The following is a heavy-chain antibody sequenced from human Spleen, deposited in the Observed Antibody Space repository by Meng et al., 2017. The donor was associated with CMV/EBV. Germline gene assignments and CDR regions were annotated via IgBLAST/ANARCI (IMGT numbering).Heavy chain of an antibody. CDR1: GYTFTSYG. V-gene: IGHV1-18*01. CDR3: ARGTQLYCSSTSCLGGYYYYYGMDV. D-gene: IGHD2-2*01. J-gene: IGHJ6*02. Sequence: ASVKVSCKASGYTFTSYGISWVRQAPGQGLEWMGWISAYNGNTNYAQKLQGRVTMTTDTSTSTAYMELRSLRSDDTAVYYCARGTQLYCSSTSCLGGYYYYYGMDVWGQGTTVTVSS. CDR2: ISAYNGNT.